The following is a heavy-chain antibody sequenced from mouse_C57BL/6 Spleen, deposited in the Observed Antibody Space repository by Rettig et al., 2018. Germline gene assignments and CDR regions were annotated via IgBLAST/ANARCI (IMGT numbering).Heavy chain of an antibody. D-gene: IGHD4-1*01. Sequence: QSHGKSLEWIGDINPNNGGTSYNQKFKGKATLTVDKSSSTAYMELRSLTSEDSAVYYCASWDAWFAYWGQGTLVTVSA. J-gene: IGHJ3*01. V-gene: IGHV1-26*01. CDR3: ASWDAWFAY. CDR2: INPNNGGT.